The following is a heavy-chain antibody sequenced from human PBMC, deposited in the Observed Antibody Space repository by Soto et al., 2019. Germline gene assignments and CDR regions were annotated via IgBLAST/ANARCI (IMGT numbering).Heavy chain of an antibody. Sequence: SGTLSLTCTVSGGSISSYYWSWIRQPPGKGLEWIGYVYYSGITNYNPSLKSRVTISVDTSKNQFSLKLSSVTAADTAVYYCARKPRGYSYGYDYWGQGILVPVS. CDR2: VYYSGIT. J-gene: IGHJ4*02. V-gene: IGHV4-59*01. CDR3: ARKPRGYSYGYDY. D-gene: IGHD5-18*01. CDR1: GGSISSYY.